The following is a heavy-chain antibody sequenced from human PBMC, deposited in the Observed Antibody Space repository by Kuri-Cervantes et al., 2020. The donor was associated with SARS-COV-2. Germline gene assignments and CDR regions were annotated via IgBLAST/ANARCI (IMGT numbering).Heavy chain of an antibody. CDR3: ARGLVAVVPSPVLGLGPHYYSYHVDV. V-gene: IGHV4-59*08. J-gene: IGHJ6*02. CDR2: IPSSGST. Sequence: SETLSLTCTVSGGSITSYYWNWIRQPPGKGLEWIGYIPSSGSTTYNPSLKSRVTMSVDTSKNQFSLRLKSVTAADTGRYFCARGLVAVVPSPVLGLGPHYYSYHVDVWGHGTTVTVSS. CDR1: GGSITSYY. D-gene: IGHD2-2*01.